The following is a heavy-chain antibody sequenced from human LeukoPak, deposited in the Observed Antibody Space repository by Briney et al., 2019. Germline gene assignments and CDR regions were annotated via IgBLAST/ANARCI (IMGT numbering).Heavy chain of an antibody. D-gene: IGHD2-15*01. CDR2: ISWNSGSI. J-gene: IGHJ6*02. Sequence: GGSLRLSCAASGFTFDDYAMHWVRQAPGKGLEWVSGISWNSGSIGYADSVKGRFTISRDNAKNSLYLQMNSLRAEDTALYYCANLWGCSGGSCPLYGMDVWGQGTTVTVSS. CDR3: ANLWGCSGGSCPLYGMDV. V-gene: IGHV3-9*01. CDR1: GFTFDDYA.